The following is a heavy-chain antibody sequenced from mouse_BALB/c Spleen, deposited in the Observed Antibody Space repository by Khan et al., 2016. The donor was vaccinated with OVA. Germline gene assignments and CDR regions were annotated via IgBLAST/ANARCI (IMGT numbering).Heavy chain of an antibody. J-gene: IGHJ3*01. CDR2: IDPANGNT. CDR3: ANDGNHQAWFAY. D-gene: IGHD2-1*01. Sequence: EVQLQESGAELVKPGASVKLSCTASGFNIKDTYMHWVKQRPEQGLEWIGRIDPANGNTKYDPKFQGKATITADTSSNTAYLQLSSLTSEDTAVYYCANDGNHQAWFAYWGQGTLVTVSA. CDR1: GFNIKDTY. V-gene: IGHV14-3*02.